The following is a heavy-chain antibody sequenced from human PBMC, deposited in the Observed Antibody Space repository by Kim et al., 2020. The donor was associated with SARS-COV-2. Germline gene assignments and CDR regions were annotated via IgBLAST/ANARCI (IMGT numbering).Heavy chain of an antibody. CDR2: IYYSGST. Sequence: SETLSLTCTVSGGSISSYYWSWIRQPPGKGLEWIGYIYYSGSTNYNPSLKSRVTISVDTSKNQFSLKLSSVTAADTAVYYWAREGPGWYFDLWGRGTLVTVSS. CDR3: AREGPGWYFDL. CDR1: GGSISSYY. J-gene: IGHJ2*01. V-gene: IGHV4-59*01.